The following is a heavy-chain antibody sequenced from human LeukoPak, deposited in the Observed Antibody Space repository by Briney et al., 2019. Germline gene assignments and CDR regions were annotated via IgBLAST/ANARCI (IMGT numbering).Heavy chain of an antibody. CDR3: ARDGERGSAD. Sequence: PSETLSLTCAVYGGSFSGYYWSWIRQPPGKGLEWIGEINHSGSTNYNPSLKSRVTISVDTSKNQFSLKLSSVTAADTAVYYCARDGERGSADWGQGTLVTVSS. CDR2: INHSGST. CDR1: GGSFSGYY. J-gene: IGHJ4*02. D-gene: IGHD3-10*01. V-gene: IGHV4-34*01.